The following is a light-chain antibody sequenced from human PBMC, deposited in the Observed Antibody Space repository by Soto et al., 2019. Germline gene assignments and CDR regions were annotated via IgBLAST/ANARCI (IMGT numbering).Light chain of an antibody. CDR3: QQRSSWPT. J-gene: IGKJ4*01. Sequence: EIVLTQSPATLSLSPGERATLSCRASQSVSRYLAWYQQKPGQAPRLLIYDTSHRATGIPARFSGSGSGTDFTLPISSLGPEDFTVYYCQQRSSWPTFGGGTKVEIK. CDR1: QSVSRY. V-gene: IGKV3-11*01. CDR2: DTS.